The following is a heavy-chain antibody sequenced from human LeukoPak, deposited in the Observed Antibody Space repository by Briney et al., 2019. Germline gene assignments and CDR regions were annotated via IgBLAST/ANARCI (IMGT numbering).Heavy chain of an antibody. CDR1: GDSISSSGYF. V-gene: IGHV4-39*01. CDR3: ARGSGTYYYDSGGYLNWFDP. D-gene: IGHD3-22*01. CDR2: IYYTGST. Sequence: SETLSLTCTVSGDSISSSGYFWGWIRQPPGKGLEWIGSIYYTGSTYYNPSLKSRVTISGDTSRNQFSLKLNSVTAADTAVYYCARGSGTYYYDSGGYLNWFDPWGQGILVTVSS. J-gene: IGHJ5*02.